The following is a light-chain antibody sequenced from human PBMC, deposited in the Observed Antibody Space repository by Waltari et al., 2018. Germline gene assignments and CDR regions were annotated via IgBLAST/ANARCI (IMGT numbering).Light chain of an antibody. CDR3: QQYYTAPYT. CDR2: WAS. CDR1: QFFLDFSNKRNY. J-gene: IGKJ2*01. Sequence: DIVMTQSPDSQAVSLGERATINCRSSQFFLDFSNKRNYLTWYQKKAGQPPRLLISWASTRESGVPDRFSGSGSGTDFTLTISSLQAEDVAVYYCQQYYTAPYTFGQGAKLEIK. V-gene: IGKV4-1*01.